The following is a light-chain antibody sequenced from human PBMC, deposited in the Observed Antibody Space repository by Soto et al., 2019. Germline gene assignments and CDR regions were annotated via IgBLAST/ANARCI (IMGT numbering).Light chain of an antibody. CDR2: DTS. CDR1: QSVGST. CDR3: QQRSDWPLT. V-gene: IGKV3-11*01. Sequence: EIVLTQSPATLSLSPGGRATLSCRASQSVGSTLAWYQQLPGQAPRLLIYDTSNRATGIPARFSGSGSGTDFTLTISSLEPEDFAVYYCQQRSDWPLTCGGGTKVEIK. J-gene: IGKJ4*01.